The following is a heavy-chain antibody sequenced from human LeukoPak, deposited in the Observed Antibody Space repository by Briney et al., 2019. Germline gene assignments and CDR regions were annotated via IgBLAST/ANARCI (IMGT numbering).Heavy chain of an antibody. V-gene: IGHV3-30-3*01. CDR3: ARGVKEWLVDY. D-gene: IGHD6-19*01. J-gene: IGHJ4*02. CDR2: ISYDGSNK. Sequence: PGRSLRLSCAASGFTFSSYAMHWVRQAPGKGLEWVAVISYDGSNKYYADSVKGRFTISRDNSKNTLYLQMNSLRAEDTAVYYCARGVKEWLVDYWGQGTLVTVSS. CDR1: GFTFSSYA.